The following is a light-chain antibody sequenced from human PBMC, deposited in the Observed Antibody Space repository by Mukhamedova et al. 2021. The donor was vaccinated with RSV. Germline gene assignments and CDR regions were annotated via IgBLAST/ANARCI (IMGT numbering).Light chain of an antibody. Sequence: CTGISSDVGTSNYVSWYQQYPGKAPKLMIYEVTNRPSGVSSRFSGSKSGNTASLTISALQPEDEADYYCTSNITTNVVFGGGTKL. CDR2: EVT. CDR1: SSDVGTSNY. V-gene: IGLV2-14*01. CDR3: TSNITTNVV. J-gene: IGLJ2*01.